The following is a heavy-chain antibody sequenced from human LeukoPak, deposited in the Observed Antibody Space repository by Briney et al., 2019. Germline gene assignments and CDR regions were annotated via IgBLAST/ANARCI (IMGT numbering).Heavy chain of an antibody. CDR2: IFYSGGT. CDR3: ARQGGYNYGNFDY. CDR1: GGSVSSSSFS. D-gene: IGHD5-18*01. V-gene: IGHV4-39*01. Sequence: SETLSLTCTVSGGSVSSSSFSWGWIRQPPGKGLEWIGRIFYSGGTYYNPSLMSRVTISVDTSKNQFSLKLSSVTAADTAVYYCARQGGYNYGNFDYWGQGTLVTVSS. J-gene: IGHJ4*02.